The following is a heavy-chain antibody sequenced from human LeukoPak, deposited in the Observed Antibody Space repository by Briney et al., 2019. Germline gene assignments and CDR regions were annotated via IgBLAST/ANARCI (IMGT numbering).Heavy chain of an antibody. CDR3: ARYWGRAFDY. CDR1: GYSISSGYY. J-gene: IGHJ4*02. V-gene: IGHV4-38-2*01. CDR2: IYHSGST. D-gene: IGHD7-27*01. Sequence: PSETLSLTCAVSGYSISSGYYWGWIRQPPGKGLEWIGSIYHSGSTYYNPSLKSRVTISVDTSKNQFSLKLSSVTAADTAVYYCARYWGRAFDYWGQGTPVTVSS.